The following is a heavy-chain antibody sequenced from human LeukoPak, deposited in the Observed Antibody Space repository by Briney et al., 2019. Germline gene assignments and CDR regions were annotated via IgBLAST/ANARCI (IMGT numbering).Heavy chain of an antibody. CDR3: AKAVSGSYYFDY. V-gene: IGHV3-23*01. CDR2: ISGSGGST. J-gene: IGHJ4*02. D-gene: IGHD3-16*01. Sequence: GGSLRLSCAASGLTFSSYAMTWVRQAPGKGLEWVSGISGSGGSTYYADSVKGRFTISRDNSKNTLYLQMNKLRAEDTAVYYCAKAVSGSYYFDYWGQGTLVTVSS. CDR1: GLTFSSYA.